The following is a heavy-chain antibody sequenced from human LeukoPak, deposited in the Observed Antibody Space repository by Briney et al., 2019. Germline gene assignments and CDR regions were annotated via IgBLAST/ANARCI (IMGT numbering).Heavy chain of an antibody. J-gene: IGHJ4*02. V-gene: IGHV3-74*01. CDR1: GFSFRSFW. D-gene: IGHD3-16*01. CDR3: TRDIGGRSAY. Sequence: GGSLRLSCEASGFSFRSFWMHWVRQVPGEGLVWVSRLNEDGGITNYADFAKGRFTISRDSARNTLYLQMNSLRADDTAVYYCTRDIGGRSAYWGQGTLVTVSS. CDR2: LNEDGGIT.